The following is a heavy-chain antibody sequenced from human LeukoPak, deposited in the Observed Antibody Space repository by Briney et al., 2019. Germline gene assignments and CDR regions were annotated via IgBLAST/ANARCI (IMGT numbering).Heavy chain of an antibody. J-gene: IGHJ4*02. Sequence: ASVKVSCKASGGTFSSYAISWVRQAPGQGLEWMGGIIPIFGTANYAQKFQGRVTITADESTSTAYMELSSLRSEDTAVYYCARGDTYYFDSRGYYVFDYWGQGTLVTVSS. D-gene: IGHD3-22*01. CDR2: IIPIFGTA. CDR3: ARGDTYYFDSRGYYVFDY. V-gene: IGHV1-69*01. CDR1: GGTFSSYA.